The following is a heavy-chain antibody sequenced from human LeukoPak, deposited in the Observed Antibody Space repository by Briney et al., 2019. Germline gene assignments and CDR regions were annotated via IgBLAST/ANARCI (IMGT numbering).Heavy chain of an antibody. Sequence: SETLSLTCTVSGGSISGYYWSWIRQPPGKGLEWIGFIHYSGSTNYNPSLKSRVTISVDTSKNQFSLKLSSLTAADTAVYYCARYGSGSYHFDYWGRGTLVTVSS. CDR1: GGSISGYY. V-gene: IGHV4-59*01. CDR3: ARYGSGSYHFDY. CDR2: IHYSGST. D-gene: IGHD3-10*01. J-gene: IGHJ4*02.